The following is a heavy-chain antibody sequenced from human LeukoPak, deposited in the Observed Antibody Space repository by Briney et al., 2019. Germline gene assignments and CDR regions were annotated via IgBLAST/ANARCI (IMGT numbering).Heavy chain of an antibody. CDR1: GFTFSNYW. CDR2: IHSDGRST. CDR3: AKGGSKAPDY. J-gene: IGHJ4*02. Sequence: PGGSLRLSCAASGFTFSNYWMHWVRQAPGKGLVWVSRIHSDGRSTTYADSVKGRFTISRDNAKNTLYLQMNSLRAEDTAVYYCAKGGSKAPDYWGQGTLVTVSS. V-gene: IGHV3-74*01. D-gene: IGHD4-11*01.